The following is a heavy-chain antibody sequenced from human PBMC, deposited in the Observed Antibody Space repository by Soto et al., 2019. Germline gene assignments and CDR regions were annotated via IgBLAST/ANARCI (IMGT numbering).Heavy chain of an antibody. CDR3: ARDIAVCPFWAHY. CDR1: GFTVSSNY. D-gene: IGHD6-19*01. J-gene: IGHJ4*02. Sequence: EVQLVESGGGLVQPGGSLRLSCAASGFTVSSNYMSWVRQAPGKGLALVSVIYSGGRTYYADSVKGRFTISRDNSKNTLYLQMNSLRDEDTAVYTCARDIAVCPFWAHYWGQGTLVTGSS. V-gene: IGHV3-66*01. CDR2: IYSGGRT.